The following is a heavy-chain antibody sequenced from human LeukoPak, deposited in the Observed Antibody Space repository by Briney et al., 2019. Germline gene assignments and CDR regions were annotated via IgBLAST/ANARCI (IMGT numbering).Heavy chain of an antibody. CDR1: GGSISNTNW. J-gene: IGHJ4*02. CDR2: VNLQGST. Sequence: SETLSLTCGVSGGSISNTNWWTLVRQPPGKGLEWIGEVNLQGSTNYNPSLKSRVAISVDKSENHISLKLTSVTAADTAVYCRAREGGPYRPLDYSGQGTLVTVAS. CDR3: AREGGPYRPLDY. V-gene: IGHV4-4*01.